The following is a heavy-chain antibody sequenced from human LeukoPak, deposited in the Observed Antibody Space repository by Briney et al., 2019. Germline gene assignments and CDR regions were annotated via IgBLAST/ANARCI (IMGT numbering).Heavy chain of an antibody. V-gene: IGHV3-64*01. CDR3: ARSYSYGSYFDY. Sequence: PGGSLRLSCAASGFTFSNYAMNWVRQAPGKGLKYVSGISSSGGSTYYANSVKGRFTISRDESKNTLYLQMGGLRAEDMAVYYCARSYSYGSYFDYWGQGTLVTVSS. D-gene: IGHD5-18*01. CDR1: GFTFSNYA. CDR2: ISSSGGST. J-gene: IGHJ4*02.